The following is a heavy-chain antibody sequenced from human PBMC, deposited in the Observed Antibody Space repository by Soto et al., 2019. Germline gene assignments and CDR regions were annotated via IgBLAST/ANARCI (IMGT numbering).Heavy chain of an antibody. V-gene: IGHV1-3*01. CDR1: GYTFTSYA. CDR3: ARGGNWNYDYYYYYGMDA. CDR2: INAGNGNT. J-gene: IGHJ6*02. Sequence: XSVKVSCKASGYTFTSYAMHWVRQAPGQSLEWMGWINAGNGNTKYSQKFQGRVTITRDTSASTAYMELSSLRSEDTAVYYCARGGNWNYDYYYYYGMDAWGQGTTVTVSS. D-gene: IGHD1-7*01.